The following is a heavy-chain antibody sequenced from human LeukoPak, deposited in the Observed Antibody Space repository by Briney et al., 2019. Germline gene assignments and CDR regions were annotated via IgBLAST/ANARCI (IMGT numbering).Heavy chain of an antibody. J-gene: IGHJ6*02. V-gene: IGHV4-34*01. D-gene: IGHD2-15*01. CDR2: INHSGST. Sequence: SETLSLTCAVYGGSFSGYYWSWIRQPPGKGLEWIREINHSGSTNYNPSLKSRVTISVDTSKNQFSLKLSSVTAADTAVYYCARGPRGVCSGGSCYYYYGMDVWGQGTTVTVSS. CDR1: GGSFSGYY. CDR3: ARGPRGVCSGGSCYYYYGMDV.